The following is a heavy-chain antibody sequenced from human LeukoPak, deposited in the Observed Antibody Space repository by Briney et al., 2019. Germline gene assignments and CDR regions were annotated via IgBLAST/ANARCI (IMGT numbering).Heavy chain of an antibody. Sequence: ASVKVSCKASGYTFTGYYMHWVRQAPGQGLEWMGWINPNSGGTNYAQKFQGRVTMTRDTSISTAYMELSRLRSDDTAVYYCARTQWGMNWFDPWGQGTLVTVSS. CDR3: ARTQWGMNWFDP. CDR2: INPNSGGT. CDR1: GYTFTGYY. J-gene: IGHJ5*02. D-gene: IGHD3-16*01. V-gene: IGHV1-2*02.